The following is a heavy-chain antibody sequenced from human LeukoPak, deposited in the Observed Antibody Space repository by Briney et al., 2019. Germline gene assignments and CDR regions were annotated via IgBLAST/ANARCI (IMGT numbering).Heavy chain of an antibody. CDR2: ISDVGSHT. CDR1: GFTFSSYW. CDR3: ARVTGGYNLVDY. Sequence: PGGSLRLSRAASGFTFSSYWMHWVRHAPGKGLVWVSRISDVGSHTFYADSVKGRFAMSRDNAKNTLYLQMNSLRAEDTAVYYCARVTGGYNLVDYWGQGTLVTVSS. D-gene: IGHD5-24*01. V-gene: IGHV3-74*01. J-gene: IGHJ4*02.